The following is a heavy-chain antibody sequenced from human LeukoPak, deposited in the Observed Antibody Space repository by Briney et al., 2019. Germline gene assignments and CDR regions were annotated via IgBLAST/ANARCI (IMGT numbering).Heavy chain of an antibody. CDR1: GGSISSGDYY. CDR3: ARGVIVGATRKMVDY. D-gene: IGHD1-26*01. J-gene: IGHJ4*02. V-gene: IGHV4-30-4*01. Sequence: SETLSLTCTVSGGSISSGDYYWSWLRQPPGKGLEWIGYIYYSGSTYYNPSLKSRVTISVDTSKNQFSLKLSSVTVADTAVYYCARGVIVGATRKMVDYWGQGTLVTVSS. CDR2: IYYSGST.